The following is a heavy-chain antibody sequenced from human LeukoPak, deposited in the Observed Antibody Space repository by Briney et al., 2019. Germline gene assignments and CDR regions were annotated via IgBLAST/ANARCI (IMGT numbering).Heavy chain of an antibody. J-gene: IGHJ3*02. CDR1: GFTFSSYW. CDR3: ARDLGDIVVVVAASNAFDI. Sequence: RGSLRLSCAASGFTFSSYWMHWVRQAPGKGLVWVSRINSDMSSTSYADSVKGRFTISRDNAKNTLYLQMNSLRAEDTAVYYCARDLGDIVVVVAASNAFDIWGQGTMVTVSS. V-gene: IGHV3-74*01. D-gene: IGHD2-15*01. CDR2: INSDMSST.